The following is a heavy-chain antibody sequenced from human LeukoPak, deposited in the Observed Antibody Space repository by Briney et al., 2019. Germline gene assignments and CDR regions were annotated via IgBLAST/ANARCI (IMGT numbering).Heavy chain of an antibody. CDR1: GYTFTSYY. V-gene: IGHV1-46*01. D-gene: IGHD4-17*01. J-gene: IGHJ4*02. CDR2: INPSGGST. Sequence: GASVTVSFTASGYTFTSYYIHWVRQAPGQGLEWMGIINPSGGSTSYAQKFQGRVTMTRDTSTSTVYMYLSSLRSEDTAVYYCARDSLYGVVDYWGQGTLVTVSS. CDR3: ARDSLYGVVDY.